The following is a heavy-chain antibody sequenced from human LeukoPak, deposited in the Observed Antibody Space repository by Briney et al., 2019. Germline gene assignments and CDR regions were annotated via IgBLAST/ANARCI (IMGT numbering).Heavy chain of an antibody. CDR2: IYYSGST. CDR1: GGSISSYY. CDR3: ARHSAITSRGFAP. V-gene: IGHV4-59*08. J-gene: IGHJ5*02. D-gene: IGHD2-2*01. Sequence: SETLSLTCTVSGGSISSYYWSWIRQPPGKGLEGIGYIYYSGSTNYNPSLKSPVTISVDTSKNQFSLKLSSVTAADTAVYYCARHSAITSRGFAPWGQGTLVTVSS.